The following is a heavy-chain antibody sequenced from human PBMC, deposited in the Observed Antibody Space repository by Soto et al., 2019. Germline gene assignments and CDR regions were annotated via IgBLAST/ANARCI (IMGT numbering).Heavy chain of an antibody. J-gene: IGHJ6*02. CDR2: IKSKTDGGTT. CDR1: GFTFSNAW. V-gene: IGHV3-15*07. CDR3: TTDPHTKKQQLVKYYYYGLDV. D-gene: IGHD6-13*01. Sequence: EVQLVESGGGLVKPGGSLRLSCAASGFTFSNAWMNWVRQAPGKGLEWVGRIKSKTDGGTTDYAAPVKGRFTISRDDSKNTLYLQMNSLKTEDTAVYYCTTDPHTKKQQLVKYYYYGLDVWGQGTTVTVSS.